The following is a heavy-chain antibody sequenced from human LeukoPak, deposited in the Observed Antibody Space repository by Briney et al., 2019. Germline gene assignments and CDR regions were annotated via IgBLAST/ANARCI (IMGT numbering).Heavy chain of an antibody. CDR3: AKAADPVTSLTNWFNP. CDR2: TSGSGGST. CDR1: GFTFSSYD. J-gene: IGHJ5*02. D-gene: IGHD4-17*01. V-gene: IGHV3-23*01. Sequence: GGSLRLSCAASGFTFSSYDMSWVRQAPGKGLEWVSATSGSGGSTYYADSVKGRFTISRDNSKNTLYLQMNSLRAEDTAVYYCAKAADPVTSLTNWFNPWGQGTLVTVSS.